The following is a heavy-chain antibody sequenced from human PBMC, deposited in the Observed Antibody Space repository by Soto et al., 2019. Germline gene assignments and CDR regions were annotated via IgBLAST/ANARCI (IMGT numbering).Heavy chain of an antibody. D-gene: IGHD3-22*01. CDR2: ISGGGGST. V-gene: IGHV3-23*01. CDR1: GFTFSGYA. Sequence: GGSLRLSCAASGFTFSGYAMSWVRQAPGKGLEWVSAISGGGGSTYYADSVKGRFTISRDNSKNTLYLQMNSLRAEATAVYYCAKDSSGYYRPFDYWGQGTLVTVSS. CDR3: AKDSSGYYRPFDY. J-gene: IGHJ4*02.